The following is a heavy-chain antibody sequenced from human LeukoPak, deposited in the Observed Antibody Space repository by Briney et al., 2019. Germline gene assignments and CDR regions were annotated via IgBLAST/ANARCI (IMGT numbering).Heavy chain of an antibody. D-gene: IGHD6-13*01. J-gene: IGHJ4*02. CDR1: GFTFSSYA. V-gene: IGHV3-48*01. CDR3: AGGRQQLLEY. CDR2: ISSSGYTI. Sequence: GGSLRLSCAASGFTFSSYAMHWVRQAPGKGLEWVSSISSSGYTIDYADSVKGRFTISRDNDNNSLYVQMNSLRAEDTAVYYCAGGRQQLLEYWGQGILVTVSS.